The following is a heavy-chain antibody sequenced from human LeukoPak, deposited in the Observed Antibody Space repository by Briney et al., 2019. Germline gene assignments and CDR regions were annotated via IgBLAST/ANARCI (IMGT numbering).Heavy chain of an antibody. Sequence: GGSLRLSCAASGFTFSSYWMSWVRQAPGKGLEWVANIKQDGSEKYYVDSVKGRFTISRDNAKNSLYLQMNSLRAEDTAVYYCARGSSMVRGVTDTDYWGQGTLVTVSS. CDR3: ARGSSMVRGVTDTDY. D-gene: IGHD3-10*01. CDR2: IKQDGSEK. CDR1: GFTFSSYW. V-gene: IGHV3-7*01. J-gene: IGHJ4*02.